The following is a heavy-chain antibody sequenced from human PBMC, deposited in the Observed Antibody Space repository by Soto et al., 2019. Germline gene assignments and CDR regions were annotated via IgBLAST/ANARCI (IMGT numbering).Heavy chain of an antibody. D-gene: IGHD3-22*01. CDR2: IYYSGST. CDR1: GGSISSGDYY. CDR3: ARENYYDSSGYYYYYYGMDV. J-gene: IGHJ6*02. Sequence: SETLSLTCTVSGGSISSGDYYWSWIRQPPGKGLEWIGYIYYSGSTYYNPSLKSRVTISVDTSKNQFSLKLSSVTAADTAVYYCARENYYDSSGYYYYYYGMDVWGQGTTVTVSS. V-gene: IGHV4-30-4*01.